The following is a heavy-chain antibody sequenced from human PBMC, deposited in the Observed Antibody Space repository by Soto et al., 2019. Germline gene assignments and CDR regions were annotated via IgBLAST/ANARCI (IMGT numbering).Heavy chain of an antibody. J-gene: IGHJ2*01. CDR2: SFYSGST. CDR3: ARITVVTPGARYFDL. V-gene: IGHV4-61*01. CDR1: GGSVSSGSSY. Sequence: QVQLQESGPGLVKTSETLSLTCTVSGGSVSSGSSYWSWIRQPPGKGLEWIGYSFYSGSTNYNPSLKSRVTISVDTSKNQFALKLSSVTAADTAVYYCARITVVTPGARYFDLWGRGTLVTVSS. D-gene: IGHD2-21*02.